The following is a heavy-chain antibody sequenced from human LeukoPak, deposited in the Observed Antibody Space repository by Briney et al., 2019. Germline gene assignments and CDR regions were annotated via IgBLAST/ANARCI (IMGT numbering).Heavy chain of an antibody. J-gene: IGHJ4*02. CDR1: GGSISSSSYY. Sequence: PSETLSLTCTVSGGSISSSSYYWGWIRQPPGKGLEWIGSIYTSGSTNYNPSLKSRVTISVDTSKNQFSLKVSSVTAADTAVYYCARTVGGVKEFDNWGQGTLVTVSS. D-gene: IGHD3-16*01. CDR2: IYTSGST. V-gene: IGHV4-39*07. CDR3: ARTVGGVKEFDN.